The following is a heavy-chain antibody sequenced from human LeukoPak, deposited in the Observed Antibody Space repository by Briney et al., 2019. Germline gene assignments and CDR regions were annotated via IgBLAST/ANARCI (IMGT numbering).Heavy chain of an antibody. D-gene: IGHD2-21*02. Sequence: SQTLSLTCAISGDSVSSNSAAWNWIRQSPSRGLEWLGRTYYRSKWYNDYAVSVKSRITINPDTSKNQFSLNLISVTAADTAVFYCARQGMGDHRVFDYWGQGTLVTVSS. CDR1: GDSVSSNSAA. V-gene: IGHV6-1*01. J-gene: IGHJ4*02. CDR2: TYYRSKWYN. CDR3: ARQGMGDHRVFDY.